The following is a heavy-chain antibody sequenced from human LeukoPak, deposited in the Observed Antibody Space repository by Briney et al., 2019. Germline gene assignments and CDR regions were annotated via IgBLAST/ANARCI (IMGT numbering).Heavy chain of an antibody. CDR1: GYTFINYY. V-gene: IGHV1-46*01. CDR2: INPSGGST. CDR3: ARVGSKPEYYYDSSAFYYGGYYFDY. J-gene: IGHJ4*02. D-gene: IGHD3-22*01. Sequence: GASVKVSCKASGYTFINYYMHWVRQAPGQGLEWMGIINPSGGSTSYAQKFQGRVTMTRDTSTSTVYMELSSLRSEDTAVYFCARVGSKPEYYYDSSAFYYGGYYFDYWGQGTRVTVSS.